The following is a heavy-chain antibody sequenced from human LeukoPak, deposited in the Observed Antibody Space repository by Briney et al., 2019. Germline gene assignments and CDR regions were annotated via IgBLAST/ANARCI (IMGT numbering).Heavy chain of an antibody. D-gene: IGHD3-3*01. J-gene: IGHJ5*02. CDR1: GFTFSDYY. CDR2: ISSSGSTI. Sequence: GGSLRLYCAASGFTFSDYYMSWIRQAPGKGLEWVSYISSSGSTIYYADSVKGRFTISRDNAKNSLYLQMNSLRAEDTAVYYCAAYTYYDFWRGIGGWFDPWGQGTLVTVSS. CDR3: AAYTYYDFWRGIGGWFDP. V-gene: IGHV3-11*01.